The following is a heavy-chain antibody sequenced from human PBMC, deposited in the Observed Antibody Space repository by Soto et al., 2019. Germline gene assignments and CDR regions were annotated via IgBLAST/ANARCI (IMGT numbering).Heavy chain of an antibody. J-gene: IGHJ5*02. D-gene: IGHD1-26*01. CDR1: GYTFTSFG. V-gene: IGHV1-18*01. CDR3: ARVVGALGHWFDP. CDR2: IRAYNGNT. Sequence: QVQLVQSGAEVKKPGASVKVACKAYGYTFTSFGISWVRQAHGRGLEWMGRIRAYNGNTNYAQKLQGRVTMTTDTSTSTAYMELRSLRSDDTAVYYCARVVGALGHWFDPWGQGTLVTVSS.